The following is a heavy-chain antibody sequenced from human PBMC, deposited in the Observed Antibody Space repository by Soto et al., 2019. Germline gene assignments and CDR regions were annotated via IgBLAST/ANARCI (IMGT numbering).Heavy chain of an antibody. Sequence: RGSLRLSCAASGFTFSSYAMHWVRQAPGKGLEWVAVISYDGSNKYCADSVKGRFTISRDNSKNTLYLQMNSLRAEDTAVYYCARDLRSDYGDYEDYWGQGTLVTVSS. V-gene: IGHV3-30-3*01. D-gene: IGHD4-17*01. CDR1: GFTFSSYA. J-gene: IGHJ4*02. CDR3: ARDLRSDYGDYEDY. CDR2: ISYDGSNK.